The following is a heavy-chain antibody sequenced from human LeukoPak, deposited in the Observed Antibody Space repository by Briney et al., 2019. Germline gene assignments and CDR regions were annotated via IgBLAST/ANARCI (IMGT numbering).Heavy chain of an antibody. D-gene: IGHD3-10*01. CDR2: INHSGST. V-gene: IGHV4-34*01. CDR3: ARQGGSGSYYMTSFDP. J-gene: IGHJ5*02. Sequence: SETLSLTCAVYGGSFSGYYWSRIRQPPGKGLEWIGEINHSGSTNYNPSLKSRVTISVDTSKNQFSLKLSSVTAADTAVYYCARQGGSGSYYMTSFDPWGQGTLVTVSS. CDR1: GGSFSGYY.